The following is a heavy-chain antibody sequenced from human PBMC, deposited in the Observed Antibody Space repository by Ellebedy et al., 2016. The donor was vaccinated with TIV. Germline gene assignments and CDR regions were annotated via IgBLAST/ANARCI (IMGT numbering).Heavy chain of an antibody. V-gene: IGHV1-46*01. J-gene: IGHJ4*02. CDR1: GYTLTELS. CDR3: ATDWGRMRRHYFDY. Sequence: AASVKVSCKVSGYTLTELSMHWVRQAPGQGLEWMGIINPSGGSTSYAQKFQGRVTMTRDTSTSTVYMELSSLRSEDTAVYYCATDWGRMRRHYFDYWGQGTLVTVSS. D-gene: IGHD3-16*01. CDR2: INPSGGST.